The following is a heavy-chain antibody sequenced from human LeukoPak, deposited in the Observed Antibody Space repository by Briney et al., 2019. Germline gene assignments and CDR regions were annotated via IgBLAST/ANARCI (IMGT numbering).Heavy chain of an antibody. J-gene: IGHJ4*02. CDR2: IYYSGST. V-gene: IGHV4-59*01. D-gene: IGHD3-10*01. CDR3: ARGKRLLWFGELLPYFDY. Sequence: SETLSLTCTVSGGSISSYYWSWIRQPPGKGLEWIGYIYYSGSTNYNPSLKSRVTISVDTSKNRFSLKLSSVTAADTAVYYCARGKRLLWFGELLPYFDYWGQGTLVTVSS. CDR1: GGSISSYY.